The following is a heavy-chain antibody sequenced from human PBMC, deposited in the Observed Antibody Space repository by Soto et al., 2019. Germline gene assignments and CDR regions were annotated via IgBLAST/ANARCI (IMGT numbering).Heavy chain of an antibody. CDR2: IYYSGST. CDR3: ARGQSNAPSTD. CDR1: GGSISSGGYY. J-gene: IGHJ4*02. V-gene: IGHV4-31*03. Sequence: SETLSLTCTVSGGSISSGGYYWSWIRQHPGKGLEWIGYIYYSGSTYYNPSLKSRVTISVDTSKNQFSLKLSSVTAADTAVYYCARGQSNAPSTDWGQGTLVTVSS.